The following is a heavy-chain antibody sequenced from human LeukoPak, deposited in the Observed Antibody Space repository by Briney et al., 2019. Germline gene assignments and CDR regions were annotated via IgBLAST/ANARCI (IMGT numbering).Heavy chain of an antibody. Sequence: GGSLRLSCAASGFTFSSYGMHWVRQAPGKGLEWVAVIWYDGSNKYYADSVKGRFTISRDNSKNTLYLQMNSLRAEDTAVYYCAKDHGTNYYYYYMDVRGKGTTVTVSS. CDR1: GFTFSSYG. J-gene: IGHJ6*03. CDR3: AKDHGTNYYYYYMDV. CDR2: IWYDGSNK. D-gene: IGHD2-2*01. V-gene: IGHV3-33*06.